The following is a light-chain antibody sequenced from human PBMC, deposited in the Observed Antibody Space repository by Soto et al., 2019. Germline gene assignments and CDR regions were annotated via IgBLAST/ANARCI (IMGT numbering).Light chain of an antibody. CDR2: DVS. CDR1: QSVSNS. Sequence: EILMTQYPATLSVSPGEIVTLSCRASQSVSNSLAWYQQKPGQPPRLLIYDVSNRATGIPARFSGSGSGTDFTLTITSLEPEDFAVYFCHQRYNWPRVTFGQGTRLEIK. CDR3: HQRYNWPRVT. J-gene: IGKJ5*01. V-gene: IGKV3-11*01.